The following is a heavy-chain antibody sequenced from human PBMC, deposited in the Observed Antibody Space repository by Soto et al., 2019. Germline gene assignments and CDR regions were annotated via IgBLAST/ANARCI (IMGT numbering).Heavy chain of an antibody. V-gene: IGHV4-34*01. D-gene: IGHD3-3*01. CDR2: INHSGGT. CDR1: GSSFSGFY. J-gene: IGHJ4*02. CDR3: ARGTRITMHSL. Sequence: KSSETLSLTCAVYGSSFSGFYWSWIRQPPGKGLEWIGEINHSGGTKYNSSLKSRVTISVDTPKNQFSLKMTSVTAADTAVYYCARGTRITMHSLWGQGALVTVSS.